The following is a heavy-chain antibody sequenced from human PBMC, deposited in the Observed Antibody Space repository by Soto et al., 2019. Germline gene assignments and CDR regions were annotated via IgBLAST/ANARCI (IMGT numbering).Heavy chain of an antibody. CDR2: ISAYNGNT. CDR1: GYTFTSYG. V-gene: IGHV1-18*01. Sequence: QVQLVQSGAEVKKPGASVKVSCKASGYTFTSYGISWVRQAPGQGLEWMGWISAYNGNTNYAQKLQGRVTMTTDTSTSTAYMELRSLRSYDTAVYYCARTYSSGWSPTSCDYWGQGTLFTVSS. J-gene: IGHJ4*02. CDR3: ARTYSSGWSPTSCDY. D-gene: IGHD6-19*01.